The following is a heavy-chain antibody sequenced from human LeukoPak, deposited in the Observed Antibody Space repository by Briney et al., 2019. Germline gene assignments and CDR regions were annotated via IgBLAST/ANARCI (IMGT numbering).Heavy chain of an antibody. V-gene: IGHV3-23*01. Sequence: GGTLRLSCAASGFTFSSFAMSWVPQAPGKGLEGVSAISGRGGSTYSADSVKGRFTISRDNSRTTLYLQMKGLRAEDRAVYYCAKGYYDYVWGSYYFDYWGQGTLVTVSS. CDR1: GFTFSSFA. J-gene: IGHJ4*02. CDR2: ISGRGGST. D-gene: IGHD3-16*01. CDR3: AKGYYDYVWGSYYFDY.